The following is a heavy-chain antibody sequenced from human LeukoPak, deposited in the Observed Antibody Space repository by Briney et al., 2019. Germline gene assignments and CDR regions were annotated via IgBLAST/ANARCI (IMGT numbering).Heavy chain of an antibody. Sequence: KPSETLSLTCTVSGGSNSSSGDYWGWIRQPPGKGLEWIGSIYYSGSTFYNPSLKSRVTISVDTSKNQFSLKMRSVTAADTAVYYCARQKVVALHWSHYFDYWGQGTLVTVSS. V-gene: IGHV4-39*01. CDR1: GGSNSSSGDY. D-gene: IGHD3-22*01. J-gene: IGHJ4*02. CDR2: IYYSGST. CDR3: ARQKVVALHWSHYFDY.